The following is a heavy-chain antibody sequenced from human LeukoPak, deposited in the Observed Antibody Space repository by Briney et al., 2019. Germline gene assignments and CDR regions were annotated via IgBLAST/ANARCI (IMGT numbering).Heavy chain of an antibody. CDR2: IKQDGSEK. Sequence: PGGSLRLSCAASGFTFSSYWMSWVRQAPGKGLEWVPNIKQDGSEKYYVDSVKGRFTISRDNAKNSLYLQMNSLRAEDTAVYYCARVQSGLFPAMDVWGKGNTVTVSS. D-gene: IGHD3-10*01. CDR3: ARVQSGLFPAMDV. CDR1: GFTFSSYW. J-gene: IGHJ6*03. V-gene: IGHV3-7*01.